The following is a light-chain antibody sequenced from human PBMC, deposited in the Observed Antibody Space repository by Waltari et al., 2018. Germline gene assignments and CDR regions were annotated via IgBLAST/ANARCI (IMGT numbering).Light chain of an antibody. CDR3: QQRSDWPLT. J-gene: IGKJ4*01. CDR1: ESVSSS. Sequence: EIVLTQSPATLSFSPGERATLSCRASESVSSSLAWYQQKPGKAPRLLIYDASNRATGIPARFSGGGSGTDFTLTISSLEPEDFAVYHCQQRSDWPLTFGGGTKVEIK. V-gene: IGKV3-11*01. CDR2: DAS.